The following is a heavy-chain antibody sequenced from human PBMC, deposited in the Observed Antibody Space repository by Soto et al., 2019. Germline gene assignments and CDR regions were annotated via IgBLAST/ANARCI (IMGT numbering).Heavy chain of an antibody. J-gene: IGHJ4*02. CDR2: IYYSGST. CDR3: ARHSDTAMVPYYFDY. Sequence: SETVSLTCTVSGGSISSSSYYWGWIRQPPGEGLEWIGSIYYSGSTYYNPSLKSRVTISVDTSKNQFSLKLSSVTAADTAVYYCARHSDTAMVPYYFDYWGQGTLVTVSS. D-gene: IGHD5-18*01. V-gene: IGHV4-39*01. CDR1: GGSISSSSYY.